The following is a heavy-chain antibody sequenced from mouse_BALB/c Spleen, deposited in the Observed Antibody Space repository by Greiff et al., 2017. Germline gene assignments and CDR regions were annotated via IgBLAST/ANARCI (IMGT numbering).Heavy chain of an antibody. J-gene: IGHJ3*01. Sequence: EVQLVESGGGLVQPGGSLKLSCAASGFAFSRYWMSWVRQAPGKGLEWIGEINPDSSTINYTPSLKDKFIISRDNAKNTLYLQMSKVRSEDTALYYCARPVYYDYDGWFAYWGQGTLVTVSA. D-gene: IGHD2-4*01. CDR3: ARPVYYDYDGWFAY. CDR2: INPDSSTI. CDR1: GFAFSRYW. V-gene: IGHV4-1*02.